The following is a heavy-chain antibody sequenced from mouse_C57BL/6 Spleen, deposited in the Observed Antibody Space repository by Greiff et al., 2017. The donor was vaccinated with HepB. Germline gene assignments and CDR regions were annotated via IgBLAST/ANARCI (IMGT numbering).Heavy chain of an antibody. CDR3: ARDGLLHYFDY. D-gene: IGHD1-1*01. Sequence: VQLQQSGPELVKPGASVKISCKASGYAFSSSWMNWVKQRPGKGLEWIGRIYPGDGDTNYNGKSKGKATLTADKSSSTAYMQLSSLTSEDSAVYFCARDGLLHYFDYWGQGTTLTVSS. V-gene: IGHV1-82*01. CDR1: GYAFSSSW. J-gene: IGHJ2*01. CDR2: IYPGDGDT.